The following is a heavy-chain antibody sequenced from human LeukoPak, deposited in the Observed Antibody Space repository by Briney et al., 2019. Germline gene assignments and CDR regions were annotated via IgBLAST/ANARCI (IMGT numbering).Heavy chain of an antibody. V-gene: IGHV1-69*06. CDR3: ARHYGARPYGDSAATHYYMDV. Sequence: AASVKVSSKASAGTFSSYSISWVRPAPGQGLEWRGGTIPILGTAHYAQKFQGRVTITADNPTSTAYMELSSLRSEDTAVYYCARHYGARPYGDSAATHYYMDVWRKDTTVTVPS. CDR1: AGTFSSYS. CDR2: TIPILGTA. J-gene: IGHJ6*03. D-gene: IGHD4-17*01.